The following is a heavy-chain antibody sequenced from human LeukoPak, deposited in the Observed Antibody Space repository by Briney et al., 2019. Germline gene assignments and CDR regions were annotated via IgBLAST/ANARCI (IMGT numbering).Heavy chain of an antibody. V-gene: IGHV1-8*01. Sequence: ASVKVSCKASGYTFTSYDINWVRQATGQGLEWMGWMNPNSGNTGYAQKFQGRVTITRDTSASTAYMELSSLRSEDTAVYYCARANSWIQLWLLGYWGQGTLVTVSS. CDR1: GYTFTSYD. CDR2: MNPNSGNT. D-gene: IGHD5-18*01. CDR3: ARANSWIQLWLLGY. J-gene: IGHJ4*02.